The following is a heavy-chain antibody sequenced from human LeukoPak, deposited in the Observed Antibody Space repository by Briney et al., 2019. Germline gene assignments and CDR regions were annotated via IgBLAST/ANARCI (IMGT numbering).Heavy chain of an antibody. Sequence: QPGGSLRLSCAASGFTFSSYGMHWVRQAPGKGLEWVAFIRYDGSNKYYADSVKGRFTISRDNAKNSLFLQMNNLSPDDTAVYCARDPYSGNYGNYYYYYMDVWGKGTTVTISS. J-gene: IGHJ6*03. CDR3: ARDPYSGNYGNYYYYYMDV. V-gene: IGHV3-30*02. CDR1: GFTFSSYG. D-gene: IGHD1-26*01. CDR2: IRYDGSNK.